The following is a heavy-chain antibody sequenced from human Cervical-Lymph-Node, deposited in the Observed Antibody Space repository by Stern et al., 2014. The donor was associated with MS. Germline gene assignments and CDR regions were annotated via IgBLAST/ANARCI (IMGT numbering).Heavy chain of an antibody. Sequence: VQLEESGGGLVQPGGSLRLSCAASGFTFSSYWMSCVRQAPGKGLEWVANIKHDGSEKYYVDAVKGRLTISRDNAKNSLYLQMNSLRAEDTAVYYCARGTYYYGSGSYYNFPDAFDIWGQGTMVTVSS. CDR3: ARGTYYYGSGSYYNFPDAFDI. CDR1: GFTFSSYW. J-gene: IGHJ3*02. CDR2: IKHDGSEK. D-gene: IGHD3-10*01. V-gene: IGHV3-7*01.